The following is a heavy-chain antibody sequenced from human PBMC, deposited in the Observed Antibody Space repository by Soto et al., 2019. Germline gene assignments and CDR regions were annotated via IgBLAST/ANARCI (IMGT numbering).Heavy chain of an antibody. CDR2: LCYSGST. CDR3: PRSAGGSGCL. J-gene: IGHJ1*01. V-gene: IGHV4-61*01. D-gene: IGHD6-19*01. CDR1: GDSASSPTKC. Sequence: SETLSLTCTVSGDSASSPTKCWSWIRPPPGKALEWIAYLCYSGSTNYNPSLKSRVTISRDTSTNQLSLKITSATAAAPAMCSCPRSAGGSGCLGGKGTLVTVSS.